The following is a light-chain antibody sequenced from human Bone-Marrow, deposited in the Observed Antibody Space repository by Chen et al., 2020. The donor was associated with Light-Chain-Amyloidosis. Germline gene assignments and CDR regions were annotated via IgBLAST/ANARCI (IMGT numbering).Light chain of an antibody. CDR1: NIVSTS. CDR3: QVWDRSSDRPV. V-gene: IGLV3-21*02. J-gene: IGLJ3*02. Sequence: SYVLTLPSSVLVAPGQTATIACGGNNIVSTSVHWYQQTPGQAPLLVVYDDSDRPSGLPQRLSGSNSGNTATLTISRVEAGDEADYYCQVWDRSSDRPVFGGGTKLTVL. CDR2: DDS.